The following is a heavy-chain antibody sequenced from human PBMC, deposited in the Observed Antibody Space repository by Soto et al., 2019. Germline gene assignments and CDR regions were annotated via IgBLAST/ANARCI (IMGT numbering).Heavy chain of an antibody. D-gene: IGHD3-10*01. CDR2: IYYSGTT. J-gene: IGHJ6*02. CDR3: ARGFSGSRPGDYYYYVMDA. V-gene: IGHV4-31*03. Sequence: QVQLQESGPGLVKPSQTLSLTCSVSGGSISSGGYYWSWIRQHPGKGLEWIGYIYYSGTTYYNPSLKSRATISVDTCKSQFSLKLSSVTAADTAVYYWARGFSGSRPGDYYYYVMDAWGQGTTVTVSS. CDR1: GGSISSGGYY.